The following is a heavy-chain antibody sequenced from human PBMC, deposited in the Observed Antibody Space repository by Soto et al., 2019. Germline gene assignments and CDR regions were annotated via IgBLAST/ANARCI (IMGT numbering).Heavy chain of an antibody. CDR2: INPSGGST. CDR3: ARDLSSSGWYESWFDP. CDR1: GYTFTSYY. J-gene: IGHJ5*02. Sequence: ASVKVSCKASGYTFTSYYMHWVRQAPGQGLEWMGIINPSGGSTSYAQKFQGRVTMTRDTSTSTVYMELSSLRSEDTAMYYCARDLSSSGWYESWFDPWGQGTLVTVSS. D-gene: IGHD6-19*01. V-gene: IGHV1-46*01.